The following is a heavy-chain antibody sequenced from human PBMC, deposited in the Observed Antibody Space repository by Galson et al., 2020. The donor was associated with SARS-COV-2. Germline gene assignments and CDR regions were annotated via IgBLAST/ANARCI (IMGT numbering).Heavy chain of an antibody. V-gene: IGHV4-61*09. CDR3: ARGTIAAAGTLFDC. D-gene: IGHD6-13*01. J-gene: IGHJ4*02. CDR1: GGSISSGSYY. Sequence: SETLSLTCTVSGGSISSGSYYWNYIRQPAGGGLEWIGHIYPSGSTNSNPSRKSRITISVDTSKNQFSLKLSSVTAADTSVYYCARGTIAAAGTLFDCWGQGTLVTVSS. CDR2: IYPSGST.